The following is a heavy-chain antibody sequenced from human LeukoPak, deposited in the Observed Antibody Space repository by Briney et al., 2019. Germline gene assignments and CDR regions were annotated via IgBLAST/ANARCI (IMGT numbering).Heavy chain of an antibody. D-gene: IGHD6-13*01. CDR1: GYTFINYD. CDR3: VVASAVAAAGRVANYYYYMDV. Sequence: ASVKVSCKASGYTFINYDINWVRQATGQGLEWMGWMNPNSGNTGYAQKFQGRVTITRNTSISTAYMELSSLRSEDTAVYYCVVASAVAAAGRVANYYYYMDVWGKGTTVTVSS. CDR2: MNPNSGNT. J-gene: IGHJ6*03. V-gene: IGHV1-8*03.